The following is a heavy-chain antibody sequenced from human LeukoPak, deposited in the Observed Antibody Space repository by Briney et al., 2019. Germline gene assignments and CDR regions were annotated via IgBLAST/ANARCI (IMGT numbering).Heavy chain of an antibody. D-gene: IGHD5-12*01. V-gene: IGHV4-39*07. CDR1: GGSISSSSYY. J-gene: IGHJ3*02. Sequence: SETLSLTCTVFGGSISSSSYYWGWIRQPPGKGLEWIGSIYYSGSTYYNPSLKSRVTISVDTSKNQFSLKLSSVTAADTAVYYCARDPIPQIVATINWAFDIWSQGTMVTVSS. CDR3: ARDPIPQIVATINWAFDI. CDR2: IYYSGST.